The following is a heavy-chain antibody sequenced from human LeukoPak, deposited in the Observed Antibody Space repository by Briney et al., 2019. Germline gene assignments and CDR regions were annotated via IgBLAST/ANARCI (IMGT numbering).Heavy chain of an antibody. V-gene: IGHV3-23*01. J-gene: IGHJ4*02. CDR1: GFTFSSYA. CDR3: AKREVDDFWSGYPYYFDY. CDR2: ISGSGGST. Sequence: AGGSLRLSCAASGFTFSSYAMSWVRQAPGKGLEWVSAISGSGGSTYYADSVKGRFTISRDNSKNTLYLQMNSLRAEDTAVYYWAKREVDDFWSGYPYYFDYWGQGTLVTVSS. D-gene: IGHD3-3*01.